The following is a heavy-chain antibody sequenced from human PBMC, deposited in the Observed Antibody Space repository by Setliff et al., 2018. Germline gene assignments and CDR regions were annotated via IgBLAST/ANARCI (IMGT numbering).Heavy chain of an antibody. CDR1: GYTFNNYF. J-gene: IGHJ4*02. CDR2: TIPSFGST. D-gene: IGHD1-1*01. CDR3: ARDLGGIWKTYFDY. V-gene: IGHV1-69*05. Sequence: SVKVSCKASGYTFNNYFLHWVRQAPGQGLEWMGGTIPSFGSTNCAQKFQDRVTIITDESTSTAYMELRSLRSDDTAVYYCARDLGGIWKTYFDYWGQGTLVTVSS.